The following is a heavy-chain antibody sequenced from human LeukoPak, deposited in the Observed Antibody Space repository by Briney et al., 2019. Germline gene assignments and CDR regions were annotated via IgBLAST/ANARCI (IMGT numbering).Heavy chain of an antibody. CDR2: ISAYNGNT. CDR3: ARAPGFGELLNNWFDP. D-gene: IGHD3-10*01. V-gene: IGHV1-18*01. J-gene: IGHJ5*02. Sequence: ASVKVSCKASGYTFTNYGISWVRQAPGQGLEWMGWISAYNGNTKYAQKVQGRVTMTTDTSTSTAYMELSSLRSEDTAVYYCARAPGFGELLNNWFDPWGQGTLVTVSS. CDR1: GYTFTNYG.